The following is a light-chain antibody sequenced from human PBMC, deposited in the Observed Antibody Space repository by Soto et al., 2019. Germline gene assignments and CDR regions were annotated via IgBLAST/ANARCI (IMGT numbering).Light chain of an antibody. J-gene: IGLJ1*01. Sequence: QSALTQPASVSGSPGQSITISCSGSSSDVGNGYDSVSWYQQHPGKAPKLIIYEVTNRPSGVSSRFSGSKSGNTASLTISGLQAEDEADYYCSSYTLSVAPYVFGTATKVTVL. CDR2: EVT. CDR1: SSDVGNGYDS. CDR3: SSYTLSVAPYV. V-gene: IGLV2-14*01.